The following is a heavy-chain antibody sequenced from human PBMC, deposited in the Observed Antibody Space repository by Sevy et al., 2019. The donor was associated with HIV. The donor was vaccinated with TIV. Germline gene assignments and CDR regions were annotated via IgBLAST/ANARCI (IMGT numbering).Heavy chain of an antibody. J-gene: IGHJ3*01. CDR3: AKALNPALESMIEVIFRTLKGFDV. CDR2: ISATGGGT. Sequence: GGSLRLSCAASGFTFNTHAMNWVRQAPGKGLEWVSGISATGGGTYYTDSVRGRFTDSRDNSQNTLYLQMNSLRADDTAIYYCAKALNPALESMIEVIFRTLKGFDVWGQGTMVTVSS. D-gene: IGHD3-22*01. CDR1: GFTFNTHA. V-gene: IGHV3-23*01.